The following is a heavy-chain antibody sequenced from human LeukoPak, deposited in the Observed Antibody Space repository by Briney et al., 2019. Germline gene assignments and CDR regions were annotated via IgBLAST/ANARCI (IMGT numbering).Heavy chain of an antibody. CDR1: GFTFSDYY. D-gene: IGHD6-19*01. CDR3: ARSYSSGPTEY. Sequence: QPGGPLRLSCAASGFTFSDYYMSWIRQAPGKGLEWLSYISSSSTYTKYADSVKGRFTVSRDNAKNSLDLQMNSLRAEDTAVYYCARSYSSGPTEYWGQGTLVTVSS. CDR2: ISSSSTYT. J-gene: IGHJ4*02. V-gene: IGHV3-11*06.